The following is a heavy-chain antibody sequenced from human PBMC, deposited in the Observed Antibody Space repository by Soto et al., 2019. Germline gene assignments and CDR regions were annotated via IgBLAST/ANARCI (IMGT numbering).Heavy chain of an antibody. J-gene: IGHJ6*02. CDR2: IDPSDSYT. CDR1: GYSFTSYW. D-gene: IGHD3-3*01. CDR3: ARQNFWSGYSATSYDYYGMDV. V-gene: IGHV5-10-1*01. Sequence: GESLKISCKGSGYSFTSYWISWVRQMPGKGLEWMGRIDPSDSYTNYSPSFQGHVTISADKSISTAYLQWSSLKASDTAMYYCARQNFWSGYSATSYDYYGMDVWGQGTRFTASS.